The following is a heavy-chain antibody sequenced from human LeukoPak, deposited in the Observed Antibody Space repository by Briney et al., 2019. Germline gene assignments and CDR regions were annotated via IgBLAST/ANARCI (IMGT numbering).Heavy chain of an antibody. CDR2: MNPNSGNT. J-gene: IGHJ4*02. V-gene: IGHV1-8*03. Sequence: ASVKVSCKASGYTFTSYDTNWVRQATGQGLEWMGWMNPNSGNTGYAQKFQGRVTITRNTSISTAYMELSSLRSEDTAVYYCARNLRYFDWYNFDYWGQGTLVTVSS. CDR3: ARNLRYFDWYNFDY. D-gene: IGHD3-9*01. CDR1: GYTFTSYD.